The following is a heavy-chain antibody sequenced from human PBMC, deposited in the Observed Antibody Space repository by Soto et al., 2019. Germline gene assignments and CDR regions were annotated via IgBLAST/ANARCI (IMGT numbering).Heavy chain of an antibody. CDR3: ASKAACDGDCYAVDS. J-gene: IGHJ4*02. CDR1: GGIFSSNT. D-gene: IGHD2-21*02. Sequence: QVYLVQSGAEVKQPGSSVKISCKASGGIFSSNTINWVRQAAGQGLEWMGGIIPLFGTANYAEKFQGRVTITADKSTKTEYMELTSLRSEDTAVYYCASKAACDGDCYAVDSWGQGTLVTVSS. CDR2: IIPLFGTA. V-gene: IGHV1-69*06.